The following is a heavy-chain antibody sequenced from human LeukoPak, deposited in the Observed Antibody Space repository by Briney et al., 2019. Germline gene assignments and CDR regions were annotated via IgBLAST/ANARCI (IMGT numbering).Heavy chain of an antibody. Sequence: SETLSLTCTVSGGSISSYYWSWIRQPPGKGLEWIGYIYYSGSTYYNPSLKSRVTISVDTSKNQFSLKLSSVTAADTAVYYCARIPYYYDSSGSTPFDCWGQGTLVTVSS. V-gene: IGHV4-59*06. D-gene: IGHD3-22*01. J-gene: IGHJ4*02. CDR2: IYYSGST. CDR1: GGSISSYY. CDR3: ARIPYYYDSSGSTPFDC.